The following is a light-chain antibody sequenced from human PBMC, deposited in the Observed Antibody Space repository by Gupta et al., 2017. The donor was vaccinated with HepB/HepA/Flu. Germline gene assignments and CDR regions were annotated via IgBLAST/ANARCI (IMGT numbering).Light chain of an antibody. J-gene: IGKJ1*01. CDR2: KAS. CDR3: LRYNGYSWT. CDR1: QSINDW. V-gene: IGKV1-5*03. Sequence: DSQMTHSPSTLSASLGDRVTITCRASQSINDWLAWYQQKPGNAPKLLISKASNLEIGVPTRFIGSGSGTEFTLTITSLQPNDSATYFCLRYNGYSWTFGQGTKVETK.